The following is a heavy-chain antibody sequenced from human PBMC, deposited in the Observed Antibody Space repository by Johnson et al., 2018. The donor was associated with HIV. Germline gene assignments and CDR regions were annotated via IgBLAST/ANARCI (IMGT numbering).Heavy chain of an antibody. CDR3: AREGASAVRYSSSWYGHDAFDI. D-gene: IGHD6-13*01. V-gene: IGHV3-66*01. J-gene: IGHJ3*02. Sequence: VQLVESGGGLVQPGGSVRLSCAASEFTVRSNYMHGVRQAPGKGLEWVSVIYTGGSTYYADSVKARLTLPRNNSKNTLYLQMNSLRAEDTAVYYCAREGASAVRYSSSWYGHDAFDIWGQGTMVTVSS. CDR2: IYTGGST. CDR1: EFTVRSNY.